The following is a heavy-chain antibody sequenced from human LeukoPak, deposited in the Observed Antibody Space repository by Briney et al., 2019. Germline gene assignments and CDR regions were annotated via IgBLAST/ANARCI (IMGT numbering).Heavy chain of an antibody. CDR3: ARHMGLGYSYGYPYFDY. CDR2: IYCSGST. Sequence: SETLSLTCTVSGGSISSYYWSWIRQPPGKGLEWSGYIYCSGSTNYSPSLKSRVTISVDTSKNQSSLKLSSVPAADTAVYYCARHMGLGYSYGYPYFDYWGQGTLVTVSS. V-gene: IGHV4-59*08. CDR1: GGSISSYY. D-gene: IGHD5-18*01. J-gene: IGHJ4*02.